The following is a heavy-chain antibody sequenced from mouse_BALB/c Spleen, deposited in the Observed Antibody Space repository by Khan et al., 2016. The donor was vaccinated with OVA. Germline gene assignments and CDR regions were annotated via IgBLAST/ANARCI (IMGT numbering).Heavy chain of an antibody. D-gene: IGHD1-1*01. CDR2: IYPGGGYT. CDR3: AIKAYYGSSYSYFDY. V-gene: IGHV1-63*02. CDR1: GYTFTNYW. Sequence: QVQLKQSGAELVRPGTSVKMSCKAAGYTFTNYWIGWVKQRPGHGLEWIGDIYPGGGYTNYNEKFKGKATLTADTSSSPAYLQLSSLTSEDSAIYYCAIKAYYGSSYSYFDYLGQGTSLTVSS. J-gene: IGHJ2*02.